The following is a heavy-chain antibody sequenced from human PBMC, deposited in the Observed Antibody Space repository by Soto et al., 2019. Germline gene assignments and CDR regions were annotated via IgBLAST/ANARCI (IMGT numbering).Heavy chain of an antibody. Sequence: QVQLVQSGAEVKKPGASVKVSCKASGYTFTSYGISWVRQAPGQGLEWMGWISAYNGNTNYAQKLQGRVTMTTDTSTSTAYMELRSLRSDDTAVYYCARDLEVGVRGVIHGMDVWGQGTTVTVSS. V-gene: IGHV1-18*01. CDR1: GYTFTSYG. CDR3: ARDLEVGVRGVIHGMDV. D-gene: IGHD3-10*02. J-gene: IGHJ6*02. CDR2: ISAYNGNT.